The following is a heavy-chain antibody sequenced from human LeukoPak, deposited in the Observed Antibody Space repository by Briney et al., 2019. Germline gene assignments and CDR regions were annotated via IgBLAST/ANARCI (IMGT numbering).Heavy chain of an antibody. Sequence: GGSLRLSCAASGFTFSSYAMSWVRQAPGKGLEWVSAISGSGGSTYYADSVKGRFTISRDNYKNTLYLQMNSLRAEDTAVYYCAKDVSAAYFDWPLLNYFDYWGQGTLVTVSS. CDR1: GFTFSSYA. J-gene: IGHJ4*02. D-gene: IGHD3-9*01. CDR3: AKDVSAAYFDWPLLNYFDY. CDR2: ISGSGGST. V-gene: IGHV3-23*01.